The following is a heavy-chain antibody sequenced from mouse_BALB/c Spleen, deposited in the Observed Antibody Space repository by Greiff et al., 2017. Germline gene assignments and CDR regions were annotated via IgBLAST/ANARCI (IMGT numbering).Heavy chain of an antibody. CDR3: ARWSTTGDWYFDV. CDR1: GYTFTDYN. J-gene: IGHJ1*01. D-gene: IGHD1-1*01. Sequence: EVKLQESGPELVKPGASVKISCKASGYTFTDYNMHWVKQSHGKSLEWIGYIYPYNGGTGYNQKFKSKATLTVDNSSSTAYMELRSLTSEDSAVYYCARWSTTGDWYFDVWGAGTTVTVSS. CDR2: IYPYNGGT. V-gene: IGHV1S29*02.